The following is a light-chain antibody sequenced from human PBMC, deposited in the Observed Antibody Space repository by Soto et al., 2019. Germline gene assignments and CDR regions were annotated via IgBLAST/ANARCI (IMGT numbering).Light chain of an antibody. Sequence: QSALTQTPSASGSPGQSVTISCTGTSSDVGAYNYVSWYQQHPGKAPKLMIYEVSKRPSGVPDRFSASKSGNTASLTVSGLQADDEGDYYCSSYAGSNNWVFGGGTKVTVL. CDR2: EVS. J-gene: IGLJ3*02. V-gene: IGLV2-8*01. CDR3: SSYAGSNNWV. CDR1: SSDVGAYNY.